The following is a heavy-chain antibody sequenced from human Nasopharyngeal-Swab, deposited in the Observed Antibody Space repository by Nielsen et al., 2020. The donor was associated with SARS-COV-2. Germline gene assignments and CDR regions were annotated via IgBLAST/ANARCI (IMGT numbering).Heavy chain of an antibody. CDR2: INHNERT. Sequence: SETLSLTCAVYGGSFSGFYWNWIRQAPGKGLEWIGEINHNERTNYNPSLKSRIAMLVDTSNNQVSLKVSSVSAGDTAVYYCARAGRVGDAYTGLDVWGQETTVTV. CDR3: ARAGRVGDAYTGLDV. D-gene: IGHD5-24*01. V-gene: IGHV4-34*01. CDR1: GGSFSGFY. J-gene: IGHJ6*02.